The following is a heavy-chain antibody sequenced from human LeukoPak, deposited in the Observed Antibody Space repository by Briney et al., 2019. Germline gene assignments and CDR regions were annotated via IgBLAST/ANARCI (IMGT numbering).Heavy chain of an antibody. V-gene: IGHV3-21*01. Sequence: PGGSLRLSCAASGFTFSSYSMNWVRQAPGKGLEWVSSISSSSSFIYYADSVKGRFTISRDNAKNSLYLQMNSLRGEDTAVYYCARHMVRGFIPPFDYWGQGTMVTVSS. CDR1: GFTFSSYS. J-gene: IGHJ4*02. D-gene: IGHD3-10*01. CDR2: ISSSSSFI. CDR3: ARHMVRGFIPPFDY.